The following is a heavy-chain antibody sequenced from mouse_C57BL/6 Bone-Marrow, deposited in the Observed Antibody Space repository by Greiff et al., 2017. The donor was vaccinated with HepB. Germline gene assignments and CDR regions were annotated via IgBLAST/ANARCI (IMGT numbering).Heavy chain of an antibody. Sequence: QVQLQQPGAELVKPGASVKLSCKASGYTFTSYWMQWVKQRPGQGLEWIGEIDPSDSYTNYNQKFKGKATLTVYTSSSTAYMQLSSLTSEDSAVYYCARWVGYYYWGQGTTLTVSS. CDR3: ARWVGYYY. CDR2: IDPSDSYT. D-gene: IGHD2-3*01. CDR1: GYTFTSYW. J-gene: IGHJ2*01. V-gene: IGHV1-50*01.